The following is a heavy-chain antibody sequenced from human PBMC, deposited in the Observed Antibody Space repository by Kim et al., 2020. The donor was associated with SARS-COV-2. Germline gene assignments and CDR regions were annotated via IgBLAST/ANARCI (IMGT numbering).Heavy chain of an antibody. CDR2: IIPILGIA. J-gene: IGHJ3*02. CDR1: GGTFSSYA. Sequence: SVKVSCKASGGTFSSYAISWVRQAPGQGLEWMGRIIPILGIANYAQKFQGRVTITADKSTSTAYMELSSLRSEDTAVYYCARDIYVVVTANDAFDIWGQGTMVTVSS. D-gene: IGHD2-21*02. V-gene: IGHV1-69*04. CDR3: ARDIYVVVTANDAFDI.